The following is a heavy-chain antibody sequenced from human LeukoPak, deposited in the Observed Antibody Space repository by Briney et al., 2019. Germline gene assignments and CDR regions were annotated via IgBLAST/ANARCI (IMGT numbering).Heavy chain of an antibody. CDR2: ISTDGSST. CDR1: GFTFSSYW. V-gene: IGHV3-74*01. D-gene: IGHD6-25*01. Sequence: GESLRLSCAASGFTFSSYWMHWVRQAPGKGLVWVSRISTDGSSTKYADFVEGRFTISRDNAKNTLYLQMNSLRAEDTAVYYCARERGHLDYWGQGTLVTVSS. J-gene: IGHJ4*02. CDR3: ARERGHLDY.